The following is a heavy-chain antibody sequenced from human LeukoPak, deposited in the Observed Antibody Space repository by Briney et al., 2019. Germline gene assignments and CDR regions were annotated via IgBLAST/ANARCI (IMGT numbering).Heavy chain of an antibody. V-gene: IGHV1-69*04. CDR1: GGTFSSYA. CDR2: IIPILGIA. Sequence: GASVKVSCKASGGTFSSYAISWVRQAPGQGLEWMGRIIPILGIANYAQKFQGRVTITADKSTSTAYMELSSLRSEDTAVYYCARGSSSYSGFDYWGQGTLVTVSS. CDR3: ARGSSSYSGFDY. D-gene: IGHD1-26*01. J-gene: IGHJ4*02.